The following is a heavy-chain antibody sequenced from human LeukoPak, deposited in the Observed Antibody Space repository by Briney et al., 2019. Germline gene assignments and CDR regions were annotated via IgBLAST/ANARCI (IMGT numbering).Heavy chain of an antibody. Sequence: ASVKVSCKASGYTFTNYYMHWVRQAPGQGLEWMGIINPSGGSTSYAQKFQGRVTMTRDTSTSTVYMELSSLRSEDTAVYYCARDKGMATITHYFDYWGQGTLVTVSS. V-gene: IGHV1-46*01. CDR2: INPSGGST. CDR1: GYTFTNYY. CDR3: ARDKGMATITHYFDY. D-gene: IGHD5-12*01. J-gene: IGHJ4*02.